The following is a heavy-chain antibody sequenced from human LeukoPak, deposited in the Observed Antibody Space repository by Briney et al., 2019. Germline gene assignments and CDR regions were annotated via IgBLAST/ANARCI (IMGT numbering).Heavy chain of an antibody. Sequence: PGGSLRLSCAASGLNFSDYSMNWVRQTPGKRLEWVSSIDSTSTYIYYVDSVKGRFTVSRDNAKRALYLQMNSLTAEDTATYYCARNFDYYGTGTYNDWWGQGTLVTVSS. D-gene: IGHD3-10*01. V-gene: IGHV3-21*01. J-gene: IGHJ1*01. CDR3: ARNFDYYGTGTYNDW. CDR1: GLNFSDYS. CDR2: IDSTSTYI.